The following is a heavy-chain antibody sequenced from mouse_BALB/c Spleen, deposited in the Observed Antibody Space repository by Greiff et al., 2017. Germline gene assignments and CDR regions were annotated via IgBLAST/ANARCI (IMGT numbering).Heavy chain of an antibody. J-gene: IGHJ4*01. CDR1: GFSLTSYG. CDR2: IWSGGST. Sequence: QVQLQQSGPGLVQPSQSLSITCTVSGFSLTSYGVHWVRQSPGKGLEWLGVIWSGGSTDYNAAFISRLSISKDNSKSQVFFKMNSLQANDTAIYYCARMAYGNYAYYAMDYWGQGTSVTVSS. CDR3: ARMAYGNYAYYAMDY. V-gene: IGHV2-2*02. D-gene: IGHD2-10*02.